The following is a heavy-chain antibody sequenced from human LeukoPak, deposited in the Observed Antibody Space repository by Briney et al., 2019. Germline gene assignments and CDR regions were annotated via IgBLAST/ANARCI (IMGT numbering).Heavy chain of an antibody. D-gene: IGHD4-17*01. J-gene: IGHJ4*02. V-gene: IGHV3-11*01. CDR3: AKSKTVTTEFDH. Sequence: AGGSLRLSCAASGFTFSDYYMSWIRQAPGKGLEWISYSSRGGNTIYYADSVKGRFTISRDNAKNSLYLQMNSLRAEDMALYYCAKSKTVTTEFDHWGQGTLVTVSS. CDR2: SSRGGNTI. CDR1: GFTFSDYY.